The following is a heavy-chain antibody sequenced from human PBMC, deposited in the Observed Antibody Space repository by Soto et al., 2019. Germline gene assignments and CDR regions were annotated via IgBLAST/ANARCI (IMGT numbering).Heavy chain of an antibody. CDR3: ARERKDIAVAGTHFDY. J-gene: IGHJ4*02. CDR2: IWYDGSNK. CDR1: GFTFSSYG. Sequence: QVQLVESGGGVVQPGRSLRLSCAASGFTFSSYGMHWVRQAPGKGLEWVAVIWYDGSNKYYADSVKGRFTISRDNSKNTLYLQMNSLRAEDTAVYYCARERKDIAVAGTHFDYWGQGTLVTVSS. V-gene: IGHV3-33*01. D-gene: IGHD6-19*01.